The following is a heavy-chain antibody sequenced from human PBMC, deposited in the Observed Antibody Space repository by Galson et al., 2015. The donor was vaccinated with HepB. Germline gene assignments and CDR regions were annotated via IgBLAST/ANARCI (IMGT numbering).Heavy chain of an antibody. D-gene: IGHD3-16*01. CDR1: GGSISSSNW. Sequence: SENLSLTCAVSGGSISSSNWWSWVRQPPGKGLEWIGEIYHSGSTNYNPSLKSRVTISVDKSKNQFSLKLSSVTAADTAVYYCARGRSGVMLQSRTYYFDYWGQGTLVTDSS. V-gene: IGHV4-4*02. J-gene: IGHJ4*02. CDR2: IYHSGST. CDR3: ARGRSGVMLQSRTYYFDY.